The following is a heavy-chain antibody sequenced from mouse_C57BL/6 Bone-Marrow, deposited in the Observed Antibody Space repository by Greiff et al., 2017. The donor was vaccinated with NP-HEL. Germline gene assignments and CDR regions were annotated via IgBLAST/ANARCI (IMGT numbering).Heavy chain of an antibody. J-gene: IGHJ1*03. V-gene: IGHV1-18*01. CDR1: GYTFTDYY. CDR2: INPNNGGT. CDR3: ARGAAYYGGSSDRYDGD. D-gene: IGHD1-1*01. Sequence: EVQLQQPGPELVKPGASVKMSCKASGYTFTDYYMDWVKQSHGQSLEWIGDINPNNGGTIYNQKFKGKATLTVDKSSSTAYMELRSLTSEDSAVYYCARGAAYYGGSSDRYDGDWGTGTTVTVSS.